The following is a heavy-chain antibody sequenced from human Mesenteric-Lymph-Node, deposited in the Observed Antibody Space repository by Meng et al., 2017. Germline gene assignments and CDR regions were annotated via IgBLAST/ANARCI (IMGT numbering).Heavy chain of an antibody. V-gene: IGHV3-21*01. D-gene: IGHD5-24*01. CDR2: ISSSSSYI. J-gene: IGHJ4*02. CDR3: ARNVRLRDGYNSDY. CDR1: GFTFSSYS. Sequence: EVQLVESGGGLVKPGVSLRLSCAASGFTFSSYSMTWVRQAPGKGLEWVSSISSSSSYIYYADSVKGRFTISRDNAKNSLYLQMNSLRAEDTAVYYCARNVRLRDGYNSDYWGQGTLVTVSS.